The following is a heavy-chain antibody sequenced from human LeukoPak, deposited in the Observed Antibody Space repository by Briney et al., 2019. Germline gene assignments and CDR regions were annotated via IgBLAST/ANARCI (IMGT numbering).Heavy chain of an antibody. CDR3: ARTIVVVVAVPAAFDI. D-gene: IGHD2-15*01. J-gene: IGHJ3*02. V-gene: IGHV4-39*07. Sequence: SETLSLTCTVSGGSISSSSYYWGWIRQPPGKGLEWIGSIYYSGSTYYNPSLKSRVTISVDTSKNQFSLKLSSVTAADTAVYYCARTIVVVVAVPAAFDIWGQGTMVTVSS. CDR2: IYYSGST. CDR1: GGSISSSSYY.